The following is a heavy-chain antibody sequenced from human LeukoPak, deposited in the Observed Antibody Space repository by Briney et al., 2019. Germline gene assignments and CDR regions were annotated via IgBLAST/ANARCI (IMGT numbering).Heavy chain of an antibody. CDR2: IKQDGSEK. CDR3: TKSVKELDY. Sequence: SGGSLRLSCTASGFTFSSYWMSWVRQAPGKGLEWVANIKQDGSEKYYVDSVKGRFTLSRDNSKNTLSLQMNSLRAEDTAIYYCTKSVKELDYWGQGTLVTVSS. V-gene: IGHV3-7*03. J-gene: IGHJ4*02. D-gene: IGHD1-26*01. CDR1: GFTFSSYW.